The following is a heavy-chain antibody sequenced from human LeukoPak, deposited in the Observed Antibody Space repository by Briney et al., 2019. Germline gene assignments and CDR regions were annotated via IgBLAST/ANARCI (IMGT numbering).Heavy chain of an antibody. CDR1: GHTLTELS. D-gene: IGHD3-10*01. V-gene: IGHV1-24*01. CDR2: FDPEDGET. CDR3: ATGKWFGELLPFDY. Sequence: ASVKVSCKVSGHTLTELSMHWVRQAPGKGLEWMGGFDPEDGETIYAQKFQGRVTMTEDTSTDTAYMELSSLRSEDTAVYYCATGKWFGELLPFDYWGQGTLVTVSS. J-gene: IGHJ4*02.